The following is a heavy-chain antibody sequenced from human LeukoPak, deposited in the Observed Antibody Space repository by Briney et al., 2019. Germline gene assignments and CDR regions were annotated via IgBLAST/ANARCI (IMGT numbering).Heavy chain of an antibody. V-gene: IGHV4-59*01. Sequence: SETLSLTCTVSGGSISSYYWSWIRQPPGKGLEWIGYIYYSGSTNYNPSLKSRVTISVDTSKNQFSLKLSSVTAADTAVYYCARGEGPRAWYYYYMDVWGKGTTVTVSS. J-gene: IGHJ6*03. CDR2: IYYSGST. CDR1: GGSISSYY. CDR3: ARGEGPRAWYYYYMDV.